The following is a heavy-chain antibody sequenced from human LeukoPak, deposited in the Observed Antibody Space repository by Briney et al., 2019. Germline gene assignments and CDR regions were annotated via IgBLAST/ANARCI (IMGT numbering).Heavy chain of an antibody. CDR2: ISSSSSTI. J-gene: IGHJ4*02. CDR1: GFTFSSYS. V-gene: IGHV3-48*01. D-gene: IGHD1-26*01. Sequence: GGSLRLSCAASGFTFSSYSMNWVRQAPGKGLEWVSYISSSSSTIYYADSVKGRFIISRDNSKNTLYLQMDSLRAEDTAVYYCAKQSSSYIYSGGTFDYWGQGTLVTVSS. CDR3: AKQSSSYIYSGGTFDY.